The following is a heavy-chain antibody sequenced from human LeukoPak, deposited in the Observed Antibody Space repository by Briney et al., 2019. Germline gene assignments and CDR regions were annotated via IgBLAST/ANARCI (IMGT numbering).Heavy chain of an antibody. Sequence: SETLSLTCTVSGGSISGYYWNRIRQPPGKGLEWLGYIYPSGNSDYNPSLKSRVSMSVDTSKKQISLRLSSVTAADTAVYYCARGRIAAAGAFDYWGQGTLVTVSS. V-gene: IGHV4-4*09. CDR2: IYPSGNS. CDR3: ARGRIAAAGAFDY. CDR1: GGSISGYY. D-gene: IGHD6-13*01. J-gene: IGHJ4*02.